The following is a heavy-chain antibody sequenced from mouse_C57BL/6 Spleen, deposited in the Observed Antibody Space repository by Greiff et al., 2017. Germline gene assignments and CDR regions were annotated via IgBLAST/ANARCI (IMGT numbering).Heavy chain of an antibody. Sequence: VQLQQSGAELVKPGASVKISCKASGYAFSSYWMNWVKQRPGKGLEWIGQIYPGDGDTNYNGKFKGKATLTADKSSSPAYMQLSSLTSEDSAVYVCARNSDYYGSSPYWYFDVWGTGTTVTVSS. J-gene: IGHJ1*03. CDR2: IYPGDGDT. V-gene: IGHV1-80*01. CDR3: ARNSDYYGSSPYWYFDV. D-gene: IGHD1-1*01. CDR1: GYAFSSYW.